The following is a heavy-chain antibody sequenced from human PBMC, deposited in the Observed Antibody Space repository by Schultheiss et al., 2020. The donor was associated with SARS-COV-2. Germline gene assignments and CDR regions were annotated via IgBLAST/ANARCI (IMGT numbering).Heavy chain of an antibody. CDR1: GGSFSGYY. D-gene: IGHD3-10*02. CDR2: IYHSGTT. CDR3: ARGGTMFQL. J-gene: IGHJ4*02. Sequence: SETLSLTCAVYGGSFSGYYWSWIRQPPGKGLEWIGEIYHSGTTNYNPSLRSRVSISLDTSKNQVSLKLNSVTAADTAVYYCARGGTMFQLWGQGILVTVSS. V-gene: IGHV4-34*01.